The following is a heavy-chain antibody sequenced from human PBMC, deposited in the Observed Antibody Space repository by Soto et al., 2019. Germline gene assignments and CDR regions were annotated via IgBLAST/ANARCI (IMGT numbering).Heavy chain of an antibody. CDR3: ARAHIVVVTATHGAFDI. D-gene: IGHD2-21*02. Sequence: GESLKISCKGSGYSFTSYWISWVRQMPGKGLEWMGRIDPSDSYTNYSPSFQGHVTISADKSISTAYLQWSSLKASDTAMYYCARAHIVVVTATHGAFDISGHGTMVT. V-gene: IGHV5-10-1*01. J-gene: IGHJ3*02. CDR1: GYSFTSYW. CDR2: IDPSDSYT.